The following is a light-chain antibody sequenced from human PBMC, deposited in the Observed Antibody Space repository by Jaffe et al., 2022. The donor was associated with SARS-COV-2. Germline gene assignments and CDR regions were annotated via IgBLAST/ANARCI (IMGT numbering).Light chain of an antibody. Sequence: DIQLTQSPSFLSASVGDRVTITCRASQGISSYLAWYQQKPGKAPKLLIYAASTLQSGVPSRFSGSGSGTEFTLTISSLQPEDFATYYCQQLNSHLGFTFGPGTKVDIK. CDR2: AAS. V-gene: IGKV1-9*01. CDR3: QQLNSHLGFT. CDR1: QGISSY. J-gene: IGKJ3*01.